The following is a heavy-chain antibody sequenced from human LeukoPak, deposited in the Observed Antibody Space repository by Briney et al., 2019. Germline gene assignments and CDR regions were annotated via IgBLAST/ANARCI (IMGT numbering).Heavy chain of an antibody. D-gene: IGHD2/OR15-2a*01. V-gene: IGHV1-24*01. J-gene: IGHJ5*02. CDR2: FDPEDGEP. Sequence: ASVKVSCKVSGSTLTELSMHWVRQAPGEGLEWMGGFDPEDGEPIYAQKFQGRVTMTEDTSTDTVHMELSSLRSEDTAVYYCATDFLGFDPWGQGTLVTVSS. CDR1: GSTLTELS. CDR3: ATDFLGFDP.